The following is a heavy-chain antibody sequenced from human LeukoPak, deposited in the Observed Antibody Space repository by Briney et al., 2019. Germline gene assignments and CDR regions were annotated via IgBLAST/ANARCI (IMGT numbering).Heavy chain of an antibody. CDR1: GDSVSSNSAA. Sequence: SQTLSLTCAISGDSVSSNSAAWNWIRQSPSRGLEWLGRTYYRSKWYNDYAVSVKSRITINPDTSKNQFSLQLNSVTPEDTAVYYCARALQYYYDSSGYYPYYYYYYMDVWGKGTTVTVSS. V-gene: IGHV6-1*01. J-gene: IGHJ6*03. CDR2: TYYRSKWYN. CDR3: ARALQYYYDSSGYYPYYYYYYMDV. D-gene: IGHD3-22*01.